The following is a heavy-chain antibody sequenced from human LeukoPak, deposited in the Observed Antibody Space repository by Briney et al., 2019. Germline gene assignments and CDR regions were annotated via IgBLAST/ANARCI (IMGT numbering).Heavy chain of an antibody. CDR3: AREWSTYDILTGYLRS. CDR2: IIPIFGTA. D-gene: IGHD3-9*01. V-gene: IGHV1-69*13. J-gene: IGHJ4*02. Sequence: PVKVSCKASGGTFSSYAISWVRQAPGQGLEWMGGIIPIFGTANYAQKFQGRVTITADESTSTAYMELSSLRSEDTAVYYCAREWSTYDILTGYLRSWGQGTLVTVSS. CDR1: GGTFSSYA.